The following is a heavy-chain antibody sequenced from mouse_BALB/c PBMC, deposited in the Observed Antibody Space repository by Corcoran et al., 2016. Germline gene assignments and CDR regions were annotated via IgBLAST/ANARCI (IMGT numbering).Heavy chain of an antibody. Sequence: EVKLLESGGGLVQPGGSLKLSCAASGFDFSRYWMSWVRQAPGKGRDWIGEINSDSSTINYTPSLKDKFIISRDNAKNTLYLQMSKVRSEDTAVYYCARNGEWHFDRGGAGTTVTVSS. J-gene: IGHJ1*01. CDR2: INSDSSTI. CDR3: ARNGEWHFDR. V-gene: IGHV4-1*02. CDR1: GFDFSRYW.